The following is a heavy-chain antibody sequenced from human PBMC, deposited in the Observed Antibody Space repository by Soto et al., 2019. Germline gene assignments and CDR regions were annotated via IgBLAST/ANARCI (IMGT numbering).Heavy chain of an antibody. V-gene: IGHV1-2*02. J-gene: IGHJ3*02. Sequence: QLHLVQSGAVVKKPGASVTVSCSASGYPVTAYYMHWVRQAPGRGLEWMGGINPATGAEKYTQTFQGRVTMTMDTSTSTVFLELSGLTSVDTTVFYFARGGGVGVAGSAAFDMGGQGTLGTVSS. CDR1: GYPVTAYY. CDR3: ARGGGVGVAGSAAFDM. CDR2: INPATGAE. D-gene: IGHD3-3*01.